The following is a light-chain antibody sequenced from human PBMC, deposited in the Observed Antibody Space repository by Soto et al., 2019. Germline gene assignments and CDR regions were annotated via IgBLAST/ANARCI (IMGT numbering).Light chain of an antibody. CDR2: GSS. V-gene: IGKV3-20*01. Sequence: EIVLTQSPGTLSLSPGERATLSCRASQSVSSNYLAWYQQKAGQAPRLLIYGSSSRATGIPDRFSGSGSGTDFTLAISRLEPEDFAVYICQQYGSSPGLFTFGPGSKVDFK. CDR3: QQYGSSPGLFT. J-gene: IGKJ3*01. CDR1: QSVSSNY.